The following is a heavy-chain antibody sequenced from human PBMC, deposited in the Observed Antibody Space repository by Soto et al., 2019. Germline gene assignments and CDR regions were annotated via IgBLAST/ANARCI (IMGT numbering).Heavy chain of an antibody. D-gene: IGHD4-4*01. CDR2: IIPIFGTA. CDR1: GGTFSSYA. CDR3: AASSNYELTPYYYGMDV. J-gene: IGHJ6*02. V-gene: IGHV1-69*13. Sequence: SVKVSCKASGGTFSSYAISWVRQAPGQGLEWMGGIIPIFGTANYAQKFQGRVTITADESMSTAYMELSSLRSEDTAVYYCAASSNYELTPYYYGMDVWGQGTTVTVSS.